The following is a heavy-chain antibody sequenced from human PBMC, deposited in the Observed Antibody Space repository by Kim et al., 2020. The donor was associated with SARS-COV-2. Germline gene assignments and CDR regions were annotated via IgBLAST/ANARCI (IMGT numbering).Heavy chain of an antibody. V-gene: IGHV4-31*03. D-gene: IGHD2-21*01. Sequence: SENLSLTCTVSGGSISSAGDYWTWIRQLPGRDLQWIGYIYSTGHTYYNSSLQSRAIISIDTSRNQFSLELTSVTAADTAVYYCARRSAGAYFDYWGQGALVTVSS. CDR2: IYSTGHT. J-gene: IGHJ4*02. CDR3: ARRSAGAYFDY. CDR1: GGSISSAGDY.